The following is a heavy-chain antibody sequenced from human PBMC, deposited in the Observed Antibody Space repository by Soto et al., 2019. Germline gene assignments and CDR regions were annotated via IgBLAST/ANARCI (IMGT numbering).Heavy chain of an antibody. CDR3: AKDRVIRVTMVRGPFDY. Sequence: GGSLRLSCAASGFTFSSYAMSWVRQAPGKGLEWVSAISGSGGSTYYADSVKGRFTISRDNSKNTLYLQMNSLRAEDTAVYYCAKDRVIRVTMVRGPFDYWGQGTLVTVS. J-gene: IGHJ4*02. D-gene: IGHD3-10*01. V-gene: IGHV3-23*01. CDR2: ISGSGGST. CDR1: GFTFSSYA.